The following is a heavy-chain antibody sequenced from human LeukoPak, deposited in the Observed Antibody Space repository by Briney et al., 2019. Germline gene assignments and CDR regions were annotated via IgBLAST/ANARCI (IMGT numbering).Heavy chain of an antibody. D-gene: IGHD2-2*01. Sequence: GGSLRLSCAASGFTFSTYAMNWVRQAPGKGLEWVSSISSTSISIYFADSVKGRFTVSRENAKNSLYLQMNSLRTEDTAVYYCARSYTVADQLDYWGQGTLVTVSS. J-gene: IGHJ4*02. CDR2: ISSTSISI. CDR1: GFTFSTYA. CDR3: ARSYTVADQLDY. V-gene: IGHV3-21*01.